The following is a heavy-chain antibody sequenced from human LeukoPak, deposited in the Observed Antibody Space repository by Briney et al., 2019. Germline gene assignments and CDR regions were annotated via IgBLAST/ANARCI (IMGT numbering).Heavy chain of an antibody. CDR3: ARPPGIAAAWFDP. V-gene: IGHV4-39*01. CDR1: GGSISSSSYN. CDR2: IDNIGST. J-gene: IGHJ5*02. Sequence: ASETLSLTCTVSGGSISSSSYNWAWIRQPPEKGLEWIGNIDNIGSTYYNPSLQSRVTISVDKSKDQLSLKLNSVTATDTAIYYCARPPGIAAAWFDPWGQGTLVTVSS. D-gene: IGHD6-13*01.